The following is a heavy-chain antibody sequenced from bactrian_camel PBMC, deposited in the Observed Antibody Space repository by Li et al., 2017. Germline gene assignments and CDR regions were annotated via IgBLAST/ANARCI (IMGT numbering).Heavy chain of an antibody. CDR2: ISWSGEMI. J-gene: IGHJ4*01. CDR1: GLRFDDHA. V-gene: IGHV3S60*01. Sequence: HVQLVESGGGLVQAGGSLRLSCAVSGLRFDDHAMGWFRQAPGKEREELSRISWSGEMIIYADSVKGRFTVSRDNAKNALYLQMNSLKTEDTAVYYCASYPGFWGRGTQVTVS. CDR3: ASYPGF. D-gene: IGHD5*01.